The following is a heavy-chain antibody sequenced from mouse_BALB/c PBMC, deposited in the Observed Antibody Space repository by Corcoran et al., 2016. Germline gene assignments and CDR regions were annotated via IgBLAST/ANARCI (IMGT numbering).Heavy chain of an antibody. CDR1: GYTFTSYY. CDR3: ARSGRYDDFDY. Sequence: QVQLQQSGPELVKPGASVKISCKASGYTFTSYYIHWVKQRPGQGLEWIGYIYPRDGSTNYNEKFKGKATLTADKSSSTAYMQLSSLTSEDSAVYFCARSGRYDDFDYWGQGTTLTVSS. V-gene: IGHV1S12*01. D-gene: IGHD2-14*01. J-gene: IGHJ2*01. CDR2: IYPRDGST.